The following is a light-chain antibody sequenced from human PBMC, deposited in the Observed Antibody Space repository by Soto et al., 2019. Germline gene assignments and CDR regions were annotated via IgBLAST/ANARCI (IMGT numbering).Light chain of an antibody. Sequence: DIVLTQSPGDLSLSPGERVALSCRTSQNISSSYLAWYQQKPGQAPRLLIYGASSRATGIPGRFSGSGSGTDFTLTISRLEPEDFAIYHCQQYGSSPWTFGQGTKVEIK. CDR3: QQYGSSPWT. CDR1: QNISSSY. CDR2: GAS. V-gene: IGKV3-20*01. J-gene: IGKJ1*01.